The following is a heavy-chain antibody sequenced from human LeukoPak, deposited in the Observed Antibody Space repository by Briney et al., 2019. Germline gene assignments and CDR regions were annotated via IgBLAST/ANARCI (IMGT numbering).Heavy chain of an antibody. V-gene: IGHV3-33*01. D-gene: IGHD4-23*01. CDR3: ARDEDYGGKTGSVDY. CDR2: IWYDGSNK. Sequence: GGSLRLSCAASGFTFSSYGMHWVRRAPGKGLEWVAVIWYDGSNKYYADSVKGRFTISRDNSENTLYLQMNSLRAEDTAVYYCARDEDYGGKTGSVDYWGQGTLVTVSS. J-gene: IGHJ4*02. CDR1: GFTFSSYG.